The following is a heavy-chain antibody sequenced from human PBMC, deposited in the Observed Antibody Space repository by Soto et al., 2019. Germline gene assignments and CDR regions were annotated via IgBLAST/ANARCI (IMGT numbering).Heavy chain of an antibody. V-gene: IGHV3-30-3*01. CDR2: IANDGGIE. Sequence: QVQLVQSGGGVVQPGRSLRLSCAASGFTLSDFAMHWVRQAPGKGLEWVALIANDGGIEHYGDSVRGRFTISRDNSKHMLYLQMTSLRVEDTAVYYGASAVPGMDVWGQGTTVTVSS. J-gene: IGHJ6*02. CDR3: ASAVPGMDV. CDR1: GFTLSDFA.